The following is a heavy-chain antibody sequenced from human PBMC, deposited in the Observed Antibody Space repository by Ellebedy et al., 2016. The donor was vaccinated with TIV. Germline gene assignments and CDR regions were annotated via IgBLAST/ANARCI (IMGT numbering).Heavy chain of an antibody. V-gene: IGHV3-23*01. CDR3: ASGIVIVPADISYIGLYFYGMDV. CDR2: ISGSGDYT. Sequence: GESLKISCAASGFTFSSYAMSWVRQAPGKGLEWVSVISGSGDYTNYADSVKGRFTISRDNGKNSVHLQLNSLRAEDTAVYYCASGIVIVPADISYIGLYFYGMDVWGQGTTVTVSS. CDR1: GFTFSSYA. D-gene: IGHD2-2*01. J-gene: IGHJ6*02.